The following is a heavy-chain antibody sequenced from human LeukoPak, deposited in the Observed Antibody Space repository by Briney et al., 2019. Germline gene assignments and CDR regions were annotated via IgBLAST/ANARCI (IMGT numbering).Heavy chain of an antibody. Sequence: SETLSLTCTVSGGSISSYYWSWIRQPPGKGLEWIGYIYYSGSTNYNPSLKSRVTISVDTSKNQFSLKLSSVTAADTAVYYCARDSIAARFDIWGQGTMVTVSS. D-gene: IGHD6-13*01. CDR2: IYYSGST. CDR1: GGSISSYY. CDR3: ARDSIAARFDI. J-gene: IGHJ3*02. V-gene: IGHV4-59*12.